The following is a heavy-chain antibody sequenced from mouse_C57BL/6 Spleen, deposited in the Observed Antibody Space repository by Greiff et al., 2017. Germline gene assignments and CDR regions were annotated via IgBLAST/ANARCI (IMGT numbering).Heavy chain of an antibody. V-gene: IGHV1-81*01. CDR1: GYTFTSYG. CDR2: IYPRSGNT. Sequence: VQLKQSGAELARPGASVKLSCKASGYTFTSYGISWVKQRTGQGLEWIGEIYPRSGNTYYNEKFKGKATLTADKSSSTAYMELRSLTSEDSAVYFCARSETAQARDYAMDYWGQGTSVTVSS. D-gene: IGHD3-2*02. J-gene: IGHJ4*01. CDR3: ARSETAQARDYAMDY.